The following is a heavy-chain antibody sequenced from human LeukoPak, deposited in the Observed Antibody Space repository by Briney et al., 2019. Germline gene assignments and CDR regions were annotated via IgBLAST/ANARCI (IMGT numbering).Heavy chain of an antibody. CDR1: GYTFTSYG. J-gene: IGHJ4*02. CDR2: ISAYNGNT. Sequence: ASVKVSCKASGYTFTSYGISWVRQAPGQGLEWVGWISAYNGNTNYAQKLQGRVTMTTDTSTSTAYMELRSLRSDDTAVYYCARGRKSSGYTDFDYWGQGTLVTVSS. CDR3: ARGRKSSGYTDFDY. V-gene: IGHV1-18*01. D-gene: IGHD6-19*01.